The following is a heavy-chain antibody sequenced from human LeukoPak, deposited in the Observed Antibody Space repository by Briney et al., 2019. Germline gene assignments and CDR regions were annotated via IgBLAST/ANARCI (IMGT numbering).Heavy chain of an antibody. Sequence: SETLSLTCTVSGGSISSYYWNWIRQPPGKGLEWIGYIFYTGSTTYNPSLKSRVTISVDTSKNQFSLKLSSVTAADTAVYYCARVWMDSSGYRDAFDIWGQGTMVAVSS. CDR3: ARVWMDSSGYRDAFDI. V-gene: IGHV4-59*01. D-gene: IGHD3-22*01. J-gene: IGHJ3*02. CDR1: GGSISSYY. CDR2: IFYTGST.